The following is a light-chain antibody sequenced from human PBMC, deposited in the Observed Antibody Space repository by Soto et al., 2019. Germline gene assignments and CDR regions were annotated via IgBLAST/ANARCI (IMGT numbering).Light chain of an antibody. CDR3: QSYDNSLSHVV. V-gene: IGLV1-40*01. Sequence: QAVVTQPPSVSGAPGQRVTIPCTGCSSNIGSFYDVHWYQQLPGTVPKLLIYGDNNRPSGVPDRFSGSKSGTSASLAITGLQPEDEADYYCQSYDNSLSHVVFGGGTKLTVL. CDR2: GDN. CDR1: SSNIGSFYD. J-gene: IGLJ2*01.